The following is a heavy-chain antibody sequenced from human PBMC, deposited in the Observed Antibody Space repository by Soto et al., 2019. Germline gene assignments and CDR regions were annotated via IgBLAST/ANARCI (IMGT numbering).Heavy chain of an antibody. D-gene: IGHD3-22*01. CDR3: AIEGLIPYYYDSSGYYGGGMDV. CDR1: GFTFSSYA. CDR2: ISYDGSNK. Sequence: GGSLRLSCAASGFTFSSYAMHWVRQAPGKGLEWVAVISYDGSNKYYADSVKGRFTISRDTSKNTLYLQMNSLRAEDTAVYYCAIEGLIPYYYDSSGYYGGGMDVWGQGTTVTVSS. V-gene: IGHV3-30-3*01. J-gene: IGHJ6*02.